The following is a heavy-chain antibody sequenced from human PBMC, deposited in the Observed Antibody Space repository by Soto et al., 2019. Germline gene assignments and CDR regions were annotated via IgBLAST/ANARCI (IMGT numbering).Heavy chain of an antibody. CDR1: WFTVSSNY. Sequence: PGGSLRLSCAASWFTVSSNYMSWVRQAPGKGLEWVSVIYSGGSTYYADSVKGRFTISRHNSKNTLYLQMNSLRAEDTAVYYCAKGLYSSSWYWPAQHWGQGTLVTVSS. CDR3: AKGLYSSSWYWPAQH. D-gene: IGHD6-13*01. V-gene: IGHV3-53*04. CDR2: IYSGGST. J-gene: IGHJ1*01.